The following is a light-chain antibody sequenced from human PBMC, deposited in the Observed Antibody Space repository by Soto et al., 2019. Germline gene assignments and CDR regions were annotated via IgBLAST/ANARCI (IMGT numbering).Light chain of an antibody. J-gene: IGKJ4*01. CDR1: QSVSSY. V-gene: IGKV3-11*01. Sequence: EVVMTQYPATLSVSPGERATLSCRASQSVSSYLAWYQQKPGQAPRLLIYDASNRATGIPARFSGSGSGTDFTLTISSLEPEDFAVYYRQQRSNWPLTFGGGTKVDIK. CDR3: QQRSNWPLT. CDR2: DAS.